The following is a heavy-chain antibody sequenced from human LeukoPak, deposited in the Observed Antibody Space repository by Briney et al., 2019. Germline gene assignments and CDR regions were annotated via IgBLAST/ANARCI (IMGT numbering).Heavy chain of an antibody. Sequence: SETLSLTCAVYGGSFSGYYWSWIRQPPGKGLEWIGEINHSGSTNYNPSLKSRVTISVDTSKNQFSLKLSSVTAADTAVYYCARCYMPTSGLDYWGQGTLVTVSS. CDR2: INHSGST. J-gene: IGHJ4*02. CDR3: ARCYMPTSGLDY. D-gene: IGHD1-26*01. CDR1: GGSFSGYY. V-gene: IGHV4-34*01.